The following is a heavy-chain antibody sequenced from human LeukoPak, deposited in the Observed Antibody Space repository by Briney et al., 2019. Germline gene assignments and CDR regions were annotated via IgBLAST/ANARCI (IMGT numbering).Heavy chain of an antibody. J-gene: IGHJ1*01. CDR3: ARAPSEVGGYYPEYFRH. D-gene: IGHD3-22*01. Sequence: GGSLRLSCAASGFTFSNYWMTWVRQAPGKRLEWVANIKETGSEKNYADSVRGRFTISRDNAKNSLYLQMDSLRADDTGVYYCARAPSEVGGYYPEYFRHWGQGTLVTVSS. CDR1: GFTFSNYW. CDR2: IKETGSEK. V-gene: IGHV3-7*01.